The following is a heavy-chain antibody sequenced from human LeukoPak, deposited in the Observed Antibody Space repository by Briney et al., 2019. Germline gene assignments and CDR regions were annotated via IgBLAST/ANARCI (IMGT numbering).Heavy chain of an antibody. D-gene: IGHD5-24*01. CDR2: INHSGST. J-gene: IGHJ4*02. CDR3: ARGEGARDGYNYEGPFYFDY. V-gene: IGHV4-34*01. CDR1: GGSFSGYY. Sequence: SETLSLTCAVYGGSFSGYYWSWIRQPPGKGLEWIGEINHSGSTNNNSSLKSRVTISVDTSKNQFSLKLSSVTAADTAVYYCARGEGARDGYNYEGPFYFDYWGQGTLVTVSS.